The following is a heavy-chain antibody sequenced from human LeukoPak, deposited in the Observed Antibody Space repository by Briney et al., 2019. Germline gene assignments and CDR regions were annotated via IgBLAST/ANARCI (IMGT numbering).Heavy chain of an antibody. D-gene: IGHD3-10*01. Sequence: ASVKVSCKASGYTFTSCFMHWVRQAPGQGLEWMGIINPSGGSTSYAQKFQGRVTMTRDTSTSTVYMELSSLRSEDTAVYYCARDVGSGNCFDYWGQGTLVTVSS. J-gene: IGHJ4*02. V-gene: IGHV1-46*01. CDR3: ARDVGSGNCFDY. CDR1: GYTFTSCF. CDR2: INPSGGST.